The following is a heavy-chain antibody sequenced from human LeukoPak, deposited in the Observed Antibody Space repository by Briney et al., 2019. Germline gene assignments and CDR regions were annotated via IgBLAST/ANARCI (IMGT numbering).Heavy chain of an antibody. Sequence: SETLSLTCTVSGGSISSSSYYWGWIRQPPGKGLEWIGSIYYSGSTYYNPSLKSRVTISADTSMNQFSLKLSSVTAADTAAYFCARENWRSKSIDFDSWGQGTLVTVSS. CDR1: GGSISSSSYY. J-gene: IGHJ4*02. CDR3: ARENWRSKSIDFDS. CDR2: IYYSGST. D-gene: IGHD6-6*01. V-gene: IGHV4-39*07.